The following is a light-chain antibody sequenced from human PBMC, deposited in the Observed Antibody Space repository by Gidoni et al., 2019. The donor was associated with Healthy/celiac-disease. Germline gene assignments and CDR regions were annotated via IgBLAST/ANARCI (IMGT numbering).Light chain of an antibody. CDR1: QSVSSY. Sequence: SELTQSPSTLSLSPAERATLSCRASQSVSSYLAWYQQKPGQAPRLLIYHASNRATVIPATFRFRGSGTDFTLTISCLEPEDFAVYYCQQRSNWPLTFGGXTKVEIK. CDR2: HAS. V-gene: IGKV3-11*01. J-gene: IGKJ4*01. CDR3: QQRSNWPLT.